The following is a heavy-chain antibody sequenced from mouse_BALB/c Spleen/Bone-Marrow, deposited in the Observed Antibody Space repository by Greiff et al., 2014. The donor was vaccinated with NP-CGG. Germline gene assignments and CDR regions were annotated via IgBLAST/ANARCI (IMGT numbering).Heavy chain of an antibody. Sequence: VKLVESGPGLVAPSQSLSITCTVSGFSLTGYGVNWVRQPPGKGLEWLGMIWGDGSTDYNSALKSRLSISKDNSKGQVFLKMNSLQTDDTARYYCARGEDYDDYYAMDYWGQGTSVTVSS. CDR2: IWGDGST. J-gene: IGHJ4*01. V-gene: IGHV2-6-7*01. CDR3: ARGEDYDDYYAMDY. CDR1: GFSLTGYG. D-gene: IGHD2-4*01.